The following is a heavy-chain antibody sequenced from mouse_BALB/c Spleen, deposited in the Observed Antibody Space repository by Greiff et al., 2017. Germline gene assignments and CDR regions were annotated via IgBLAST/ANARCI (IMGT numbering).Heavy chain of an antibody. Sequence: EVQLVESGAELVKPGASVKLSCTASGFNIKDTYMHWVKQRPEQGLEWIGRIDPANGNTKYDPKFQGKATITADTSSNTAYLQLSSLTSEDTAVYYCARRGTWKYYAMDYWGQGTSVTVSS. J-gene: IGHJ4*01. V-gene: IGHV14-3*02. D-gene: IGHD2-14*01. CDR1: GFNIKDTY. CDR3: ARRGTWKYYAMDY. CDR2: IDPANGNT.